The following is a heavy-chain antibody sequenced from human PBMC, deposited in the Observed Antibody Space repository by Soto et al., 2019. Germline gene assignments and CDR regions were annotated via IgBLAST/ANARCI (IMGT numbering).Heavy chain of an antibody. V-gene: IGHV3-48*02. D-gene: IGHD3-22*01. J-gene: IGHJ3*02. CDR3: ARDLYYDSSGYYPRDAFDI. CDR2: ISSSSSTI. CDR1: GFTFSSYS. Sequence: EVQLVESGGGLVQPGGSLRLSCAASGFTFSSYSMNWVRQAPGKGLEWVSYISSSSSTIYYADSVKGRFTISRDNAKNSLYLQMNSLRDEDTAVYYCARDLYYDSSGYYPRDAFDIWGQGTMVTVSS.